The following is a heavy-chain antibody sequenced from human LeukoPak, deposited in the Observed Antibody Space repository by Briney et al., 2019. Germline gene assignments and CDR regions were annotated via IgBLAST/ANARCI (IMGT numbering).Heavy chain of an antibody. D-gene: IGHD2-2*01. V-gene: IGHV4-39*07. CDR3: AREGSIPFDY. CDR1: GGSISSAYY. J-gene: IGHJ4*02. Sequence: SETLSLTCTVSGGSISSAYYWGWIRQSPGKGLEWIGSIYFSGTTYFSPSLKSRLTMSVDTSKKQFSLRLSSVTAADTAVYYCAREGSIPFDYWGQGTLVTVSS. CDR2: IYFSGTT.